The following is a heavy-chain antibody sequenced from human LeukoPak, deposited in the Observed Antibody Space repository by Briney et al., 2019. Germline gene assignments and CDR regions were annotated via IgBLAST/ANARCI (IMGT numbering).Heavy chain of an antibody. J-gene: IGHJ4*02. Sequence: ASVKVSCKASGYTFTSYDINWVRQATGQGHEWMGWMNPNSGNTGYAQKFQGRVTITRNTSISTAYMELSSLRSEDTAVYYCARGPGDYWSGYYKVWGQGTLVTVSS. V-gene: IGHV1-8*03. CDR3: ARGPGDYWSGYYKV. CDR1: GYTFTSYD. CDR2: MNPNSGNT. D-gene: IGHD3-3*01.